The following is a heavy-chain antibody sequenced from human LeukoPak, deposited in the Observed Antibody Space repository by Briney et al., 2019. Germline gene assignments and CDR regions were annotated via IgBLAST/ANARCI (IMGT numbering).Heavy chain of an antibody. V-gene: IGHV3-30*02. CDR1: GFTFSYFG. J-gene: IGHJ4*02. Sequence: GGSLRLSCAASGFTFSYFGMHWVRRAPGKGLEWVTFIRYDGSNKYYADSVKDRFTISRDNSKNTLYLEMNSLRTEDTAVYYCASGALGSFDYWGQGTLVTVSS. CDR3: ASGALGSFDY. CDR2: IRYDGSNK. D-gene: IGHD3-10*01.